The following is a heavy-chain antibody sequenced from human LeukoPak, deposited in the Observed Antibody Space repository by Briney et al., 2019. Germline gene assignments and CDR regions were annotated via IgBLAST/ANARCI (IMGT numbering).Heavy chain of an antibody. Sequence: PSQTLSLTCTVSGGSISSGSYYWSWIRQPAGKGLEWIGRIYTSGSTNYNPSLKSRVTISVDTSKNQFSLKLSSVTAADTAVYYCARGQLAIDYWGQGIQVTVSS. CDR1: GGSISSGSYY. CDR3: ARGQLAIDY. J-gene: IGHJ4*02. V-gene: IGHV4-61*02. D-gene: IGHD6-13*01. CDR2: IYTSGST.